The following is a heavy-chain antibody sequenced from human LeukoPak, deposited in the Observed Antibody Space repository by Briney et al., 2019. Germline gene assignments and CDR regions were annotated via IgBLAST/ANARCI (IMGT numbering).Heavy chain of an antibody. J-gene: IGHJ5*02. CDR3: ARGGGYDRPNWFDP. V-gene: IGHV1-8*01. CDR1: GYTFTSYD. Sequence: APVKVSCKASGYTFTSYDINWVRQATGQGLEWMGWMNPNSGNTGYAQKFQGRVTMTRNTSISAAYMELSSLRSEDTAVYYCARGGGYDRPNWFDPWGQGTLVTVSS. D-gene: IGHD5-12*01. CDR2: MNPNSGNT.